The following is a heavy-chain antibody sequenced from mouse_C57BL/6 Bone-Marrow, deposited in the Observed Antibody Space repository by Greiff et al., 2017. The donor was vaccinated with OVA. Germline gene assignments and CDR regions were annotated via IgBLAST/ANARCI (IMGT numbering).Heavy chain of an antibody. J-gene: IGHJ1*03. Sequence: VQLQQPGAVLAKPGASVKMSCKASGYTFTSYWITWVKQRPGQGLEWIGDIYPGSGSTNYNEKFKSKAKLTADTSSSTAYMQLSSLTSEDSAVYYCAAYDSWYFDVWGTGTTVTVSS. CDR3: AAYDSWYFDV. CDR2: IYPGSGST. D-gene: IGHD2-12*01. V-gene: IGHV1-55*01. CDR1: GYTFTSYW.